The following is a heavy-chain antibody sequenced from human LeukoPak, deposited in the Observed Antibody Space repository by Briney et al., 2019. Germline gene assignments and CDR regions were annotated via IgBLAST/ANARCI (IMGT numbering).Heavy chain of an antibody. CDR2: INHRGSS. V-gene: IGHV4-34*01. J-gene: IGHJ4*02. D-gene: IGHD2-15*01. CDR1: GGSFRGYY. Sequence: PSETLSLTCGVFGGSFRGYYWTWLRQPPGKGLEWIGQINHRGSSHYNPSLRSRVTISVDTSKTQFSPKLTSVTAADTAVYYCARDKFCSDTGSCNIGLFDFWGQGALVTVSS. CDR3: ARDKFCSDTGSCNIGLFDF.